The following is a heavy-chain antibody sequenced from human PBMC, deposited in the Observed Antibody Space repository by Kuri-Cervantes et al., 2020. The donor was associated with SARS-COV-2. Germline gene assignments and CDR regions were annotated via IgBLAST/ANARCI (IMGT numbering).Heavy chain of an antibody. J-gene: IGHJ6*03. V-gene: IGHV3-30*03. CDR2: ISYDGSNK. CDR1: GFTFSSYG. CDR3: ARIQETTIFGVVIHLYYYMDV. D-gene: IGHD3-3*01. Sequence: GESLKISCAASGFTFSSYGMHWVRQAPGKGLEWVAVISYDGSNKYYADSVKGRFTISRDNAKNSLYLQMNSLRAEDTAVYYCARIQETTIFGVVIHLYYYMDVWGKGTTVTVSS.